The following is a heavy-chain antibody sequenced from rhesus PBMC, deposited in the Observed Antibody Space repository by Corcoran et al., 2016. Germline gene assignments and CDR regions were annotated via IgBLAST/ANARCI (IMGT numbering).Heavy chain of an antibody. CDR3: ASLQTEDSSWSVGFDY. Sequence: QVQLQESGQGLVKPSETLSLTCAASGGSISSSSYHWSWIGPPPGKGLEWFGYMSYNANPSYDQSPKSGVAISNDTSENQYSLKLSSVTGADTAVYDCASLQTEDSSWSVGFDYWGQGVLVTVSS. V-gene: IGHV4-122*02. CDR1: GGSISSSSYH. CDR2: MSYNANP. D-gene: IGHD6-13*01. J-gene: IGHJ4*01.